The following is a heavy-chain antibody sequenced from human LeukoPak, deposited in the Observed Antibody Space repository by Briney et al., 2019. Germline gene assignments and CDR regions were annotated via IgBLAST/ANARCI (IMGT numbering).Heavy chain of an antibody. J-gene: IGHJ4*02. CDR1: GFTFDSDD. Sequence: GVSLRLACAASGFTFDSDDMIWVRQAPGKGLEWVSDIRGNGGITNYGDSVKGQFIISRDSSKETLDLQMNSLRVEDTAVYYCAKLGSSWYYFDYWGQGTLVTVSS. CDR2: IRGNGGIT. D-gene: IGHD6-13*01. CDR3: AKLGSSWYYFDY. V-gene: IGHV3-23*01.